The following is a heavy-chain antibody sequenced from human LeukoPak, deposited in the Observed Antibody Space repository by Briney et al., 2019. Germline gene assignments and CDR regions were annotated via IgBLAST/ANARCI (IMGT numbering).Heavy chain of an antibody. J-gene: IGHJ4*02. CDR3: AKDIAQGYTYGSIEQDF. Sequence: GGSLRRSCAASGFTLSSYSMNWVRQAPGKGLEWVSSISSSSSYIYYADSVKGRFTISRDNSKNTLYLQMNSLRAEDTAVYYCAKDIAQGYTYGSIEQDFWGQGTLVTVSS. CDR1: GFTLSSYS. CDR2: ISSSSSYI. V-gene: IGHV3-21*04. D-gene: IGHD5-18*01.